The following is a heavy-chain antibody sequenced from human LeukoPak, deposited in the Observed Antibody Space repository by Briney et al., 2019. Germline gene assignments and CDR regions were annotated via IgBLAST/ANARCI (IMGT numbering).Heavy chain of an antibody. Sequence: PSETLSLTCTVSGGSISSGDYYWSWIRQPPGKGLEWIGYIYYSGSTYYNPSLRSRVTISVDTSKNQFSLKLSSVTAADTAVYYCATLRYYYDSSGYYPIGAFDIWGQGTMVTVSS. J-gene: IGHJ3*02. D-gene: IGHD3-22*01. V-gene: IGHV4-30-4*01. CDR3: ATLRYYYDSSGYYPIGAFDI. CDR2: IYYSGST. CDR1: GGSISSGDYY.